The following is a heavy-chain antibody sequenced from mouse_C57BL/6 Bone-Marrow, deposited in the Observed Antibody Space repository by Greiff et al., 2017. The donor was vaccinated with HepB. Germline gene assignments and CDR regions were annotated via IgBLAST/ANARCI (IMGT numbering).Heavy chain of an antibody. CDR3: ARESSGYGY. D-gene: IGHD3-2*02. CDR1: GYTFSSYD. V-gene: IGHV1-85*01. Sequence: QVQLQQSGPELVKPGASVKLSCKASGYTFSSYDINWVKQRPGQGLEWIGWIYPRDGSPKYNEKFKGKATLTVDTSASTAYMELHSLTSEDSAVYFCARESSGYGYWGQGTTLTVSS. CDR2: IYPRDGSP. J-gene: IGHJ2*01.